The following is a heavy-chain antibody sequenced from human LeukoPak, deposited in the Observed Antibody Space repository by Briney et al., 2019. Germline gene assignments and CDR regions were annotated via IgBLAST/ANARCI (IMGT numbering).Heavy chain of an antibody. J-gene: IGHJ4*02. CDR3: AKAAVNIWGSVGLVGSGYYIDY. Sequence: SETLSLTCTVSGGSISSYYWSWIRQPPGKGLEWIGYIYYSGSTNYNPSLKSRVTISVDTSKNQFSLKLSSVTAADTAVYYCAKAAVNIWGSVGLVGSGYYIDYWGQGTLVTVSS. CDR1: GGSISSYY. D-gene: IGHD3-22*01. V-gene: IGHV4-59*01. CDR2: IYYSGST.